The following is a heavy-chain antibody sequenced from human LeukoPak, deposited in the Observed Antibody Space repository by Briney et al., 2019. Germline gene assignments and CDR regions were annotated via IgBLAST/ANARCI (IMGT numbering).Heavy chain of an antibody. D-gene: IGHD3-22*01. CDR2: IYRGGST. CDR1: GFPASSNY. Sequence: GGSLRLSFAASGFPASSNYMSWARQAPGKGLEGGSVIYRGGSTNYADSVKDRFTIPRDNSKNTLYLQMNSQRAEDTAVYDRARWNVLYCYYSTGFFDYWGQGTLVTVAS. J-gene: IGHJ4*02. V-gene: IGHV3-66*01. CDR3: ARWNVLYCYYSTGFFDY.